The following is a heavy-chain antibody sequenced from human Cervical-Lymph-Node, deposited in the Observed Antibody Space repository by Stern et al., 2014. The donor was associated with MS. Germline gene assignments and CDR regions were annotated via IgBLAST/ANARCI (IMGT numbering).Heavy chain of an antibody. V-gene: IGHV3-30-3*01. CDR1: GFTFTSYA. J-gene: IGHJ4*02. Sequence: VQLVESGGGVVQPGRSLRVSCATAGFTFTSYAMNWVRPAPGKGLDLVSVISYDGNTKYYADSVKGRFTISRDNSKNTLYLQMSSLRAEDTAVYYCVRERSSRGFDYWGQGSLVTVSS. D-gene: IGHD5/OR15-5a*01. CDR3: VRERSSRGFDY. CDR2: ISYDGNTK.